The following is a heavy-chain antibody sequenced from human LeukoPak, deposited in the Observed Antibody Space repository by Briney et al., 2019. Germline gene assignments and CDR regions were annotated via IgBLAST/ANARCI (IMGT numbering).Heavy chain of an antibody. CDR3: AKDHRIYGRAGGIDY. CDR1: GFTFSSYA. CDR2: ISGSGGST. V-gene: IGHV3-23*01. J-gene: IGHJ4*02. Sequence: PGGSLRLSCAASGFTFSSYAMSWVRQAPGKGLEWVSAISGSGGSTYYADSVEGRFTISRDNSKNTLYLQMNSLRAEDTAVYYCAKDHRIYGRAGGIDYWGQGTLVTVSS. D-gene: IGHD3-16*01.